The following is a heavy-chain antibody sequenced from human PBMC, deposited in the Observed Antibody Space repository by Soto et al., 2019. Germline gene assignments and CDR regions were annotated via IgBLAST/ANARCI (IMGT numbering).Heavy chain of an antibody. CDR2: ISAYNGNT. V-gene: IGHV1-18*01. CDR1: GYTFTSYG. J-gene: IGHJ5*02. Sequence: QVQLVQSGAEVKKPGASVKVSCKASGYTFTSYGISWVRQAPGQGLEWMGWISAYNGNTNYAQKLQGRVTMTTDTSTRTAYMELRSLRSDDTAVYYCARDQFYRVVAAPFDPWGQGTLVTVSS. D-gene: IGHD2-15*01. CDR3: ARDQFYRVVAAPFDP.